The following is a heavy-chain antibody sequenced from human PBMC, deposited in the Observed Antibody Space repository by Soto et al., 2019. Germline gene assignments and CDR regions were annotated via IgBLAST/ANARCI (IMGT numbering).Heavy chain of an antibody. J-gene: IGHJ4*01. CDR3: AKVLSEGNFDY. D-gene: IGHD2-8*02. Sequence: EVQLVESGGGLVQPGRSLRISWAASGFTFDDSAMPWVREPPGKGLEWVSGIGSNSGGIGYADSVKGRFTISRENSNNSRYLHMKGLRAEDTALYYCAKVLSEGNFDYWGHGTLVTVSS. CDR2: IGSNSGGI. V-gene: IGHV3-9*01. CDR1: GFTFDDSA.